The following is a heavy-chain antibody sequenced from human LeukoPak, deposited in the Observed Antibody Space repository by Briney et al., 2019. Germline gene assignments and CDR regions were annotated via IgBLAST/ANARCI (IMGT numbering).Heavy chain of an antibody. J-gene: IGHJ6*02. D-gene: IGHD3-10*01. CDR1: GFDFNIHT. CDR3: ARETWDYYGSGSYYLGMDV. Sequence: KSGGSLRLSCAASGFDFNIHTMNWVRQAPGKRLEWVSSISSTGTYIYYADSLQGRFTISRDNAKNSLYLQMNSLRAEDTAVYYCARETWDYYGSGSYYLGMDVWGQGTTVTVSS. CDR2: ISSTGTYI. V-gene: IGHV3-21*01.